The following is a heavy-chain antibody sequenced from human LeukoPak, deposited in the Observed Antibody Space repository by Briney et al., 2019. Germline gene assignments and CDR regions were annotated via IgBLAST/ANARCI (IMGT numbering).Heavy chain of an antibody. CDR1: FGSINSYY. CDR2: IYYSGST. V-gene: IGHV4-59*08. Sequence: SETLSLTCTVSFGSINSYYWSWFRQPPGKGLEWIGYIYYSGSTNYNPSLKSRVTISVDTSKNQFSLKLSSVTAADTAMYYCARGTRINYFDYWGQGTLVTVSS. CDR3: ARGTRINYFDY. J-gene: IGHJ4*02. D-gene: IGHD2/OR15-2a*01.